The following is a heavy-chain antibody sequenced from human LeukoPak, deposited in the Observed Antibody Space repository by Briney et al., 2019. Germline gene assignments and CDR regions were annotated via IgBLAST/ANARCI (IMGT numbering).Heavy chain of an antibody. CDR1: GGSISGYY. Sequence: SETLSLTCTVSGGSISGYYGSWIRQPPGKGLEWIGYMYSGWSTNYNPSLKGRVTMSVDMSKNQFSLKLTFVTAADTAVYYFALHEGWNSNYFDFWGQGTLVTVSS. D-gene: IGHD1-1*01. CDR3: ALHEGWNSNYFDF. CDR2: MYSGWST. V-gene: IGHV4-4*09. J-gene: IGHJ4*02.